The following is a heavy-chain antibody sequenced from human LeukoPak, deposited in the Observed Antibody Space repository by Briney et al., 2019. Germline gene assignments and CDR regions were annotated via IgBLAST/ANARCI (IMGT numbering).Heavy chain of an antibody. CDR2: ISSSGTTI. D-gene: IGHD3-22*01. V-gene: IGHV3-48*03. CDR1: GFTFSSYE. CDR3: ARVTEYYYDSSGYYDY. Sequence: GGSLRLSCAASGFTFSSYEMNWVRQAPGKGLEWVSYISSSGTTIYYADSVKGRFTISRDNAKNSLYLQMNSLRAEDTAVYYCARVTEYYYDSSGYYDYWGQGTLVTVSS. J-gene: IGHJ4*02.